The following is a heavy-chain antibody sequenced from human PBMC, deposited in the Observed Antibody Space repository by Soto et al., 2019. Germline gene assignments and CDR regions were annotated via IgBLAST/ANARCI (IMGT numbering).Heavy chain of an antibody. J-gene: IGHJ6*02. CDR2: ISYDGSNK. D-gene: IGHD3-9*01. Sequence: GGSLRLSCAASGFTFSSYAMHWVRQAPGKGLEWVAVISYDGSNKYYADSVKGRFTISRDNSKNTLYLQMNSLRAEDTAVYYCARDSSRNDILTGYYWYYYYGLDVWGQGTTVTVSS. V-gene: IGHV3-30-3*01. CDR1: GFTFSSYA. CDR3: ARDSSRNDILTGYYWYYYYGLDV.